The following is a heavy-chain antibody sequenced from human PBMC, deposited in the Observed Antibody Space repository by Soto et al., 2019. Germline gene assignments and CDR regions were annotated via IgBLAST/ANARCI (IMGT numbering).Heavy chain of an antibody. CDR3: ARSSNQGGIFDY. J-gene: IGHJ4*02. CDR2: IIPIFGTA. Sequence: ASVKVSCKASGGTFSSYAISCVRQAPGQGLEWMGGIIPIFGTANYAQKFQGRVTITADKSTSTAYMELSSLRSEDTAVYYCARSSNQGGIFDYWGQGTLVTVSS. D-gene: IGHD3-16*01. CDR1: GGTFSSYA. V-gene: IGHV1-69*06.